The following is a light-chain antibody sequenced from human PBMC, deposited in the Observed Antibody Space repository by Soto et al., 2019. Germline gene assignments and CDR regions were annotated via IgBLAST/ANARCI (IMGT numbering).Light chain of an antibody. CDR2: DAS. CDR1: QSVSSY. CDR3: HQYDRSAIFT. V-gene: IGKV3-11*01. Sequence: EIVLTQSPATLSLSPGERATLSCRASQSVSSYLAWYQQKPGQAPRLLIYDASNRATGIPARFSGSGSGTDFTLTISSLEPEDFAVFYCHQYDRSAIFTFGPGTTVDIK. J-gene: IGKJ3*01.